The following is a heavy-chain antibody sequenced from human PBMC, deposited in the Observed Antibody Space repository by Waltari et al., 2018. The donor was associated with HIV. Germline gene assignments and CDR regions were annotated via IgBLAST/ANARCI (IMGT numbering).Heavy chain of an antibody. CDR3: ARVRITGAADF. CDR1: GSFIDSYY. D-gene: IGHD1-20*01. Sequence: QVQLQESGPGLVKPSETLSLTCTVCGSFIDSYYWSWIRQPPGKALEWIGYIHYSGSTTYNPSLKSRVTISLDRSRDQFSLTLGSVTAADTAIYYCARVRITGAADFWGQGTLVTVSS. V-gene: IGHV4-59*01. J-gene: IGHJ4*02. CDR2: IHYSGST.